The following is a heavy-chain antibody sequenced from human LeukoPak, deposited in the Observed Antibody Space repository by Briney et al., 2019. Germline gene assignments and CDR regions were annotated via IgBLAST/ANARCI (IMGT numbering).Heavy chain of an antibody. CDR2: IYSGGST. J-gene: IGHJ4*02. D-gene: IGHD3-22*01. Sequence: GESLKISCAASGFTVSSNYMSWVRQAPGKGLEWVSVIYSGGSTYYADSVKGRFTISRDNSKNTLYLQMNSPRAEDTAVYYCARDSGGYSHWGQGTLVTVSS. CDR1: GFTVSSNY. CDR3: ARDSGGYSH. V-gene: IGHV3-53*01.